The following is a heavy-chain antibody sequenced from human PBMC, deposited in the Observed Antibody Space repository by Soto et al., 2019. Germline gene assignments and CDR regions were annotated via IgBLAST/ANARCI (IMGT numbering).Heavy chain of an antibody. Sequence: GESLKISCKGSGYSFTSYWISWVRQMPGKGLEWMGRIDPSDSYTNYSPSFQGHVTISADKSISTAYLQWSSLKASDTAMYYCARPYYYDSSGYSLNDAFDIWGQGTMVTVSS. CDR1: GYSFTSYW. V-gene: IGHV5-10-1*01. J-gene: IGHJ3*02. CDR3: ARPYYYDSSGYSLNDAFDI. CDR2: IDPSDSYT. D-gene: IGHD3-22*01.